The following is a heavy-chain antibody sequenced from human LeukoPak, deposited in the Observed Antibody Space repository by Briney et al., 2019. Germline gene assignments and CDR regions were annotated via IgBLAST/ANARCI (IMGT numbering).Heavy chain of an antibody. Sequence: SETLSLTCAVYGGTFSGYYWSWIRQPPGKRLEWVGESNDSGGTNYNPSLKSRVTISADKSKNQVSLRLTSVTAADTAVYYCARSWAGMYYPFYYFDYWGQGALVTVSP. D-gene: IGHD1-26*01. V-gene: IGHV4-34*08. CDR2: SNDSGGT. CDR3: ARSWAGMYYPFYYFDY. J-gene: IGHJ4*02. CDR1: GGTFSGYY.